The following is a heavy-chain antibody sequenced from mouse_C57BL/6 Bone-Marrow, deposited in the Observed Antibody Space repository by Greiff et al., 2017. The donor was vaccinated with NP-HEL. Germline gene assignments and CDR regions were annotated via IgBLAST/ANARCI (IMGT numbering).Heavy chain of an antibody. J-gene: IGHJ3*01. CDR2: IYPGDGDT. V-gene: IGHV1-82*01. D-gene: IGHD2-4*01. CDR1: GYAFSSSW. Sequence: VQVVESGPELVKPGASVKISCKASGYAFSSSWMNWVKQRPGKGLEWIGRIYPGDGDTNYNGKFKGKATLTADKSSSTAYMQLSSLTSEDCAVYFCARGDDYDFAYWGQGTLVTVSA. CDR3: ARGDDYDFAY.